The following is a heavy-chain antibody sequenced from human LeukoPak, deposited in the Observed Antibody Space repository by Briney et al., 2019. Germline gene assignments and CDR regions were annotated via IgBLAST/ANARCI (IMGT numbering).Heavy chain of an antibody. CDR3: ARDRTFVDSSGSLDY. CDR1: GYTFTGYY. Sequence: GASVKVSCKASGYTFTGYYMHWVRQAPGQGLEWMGWINPNSGGTNYAQKFQGRVTMTRDTSISTAYMELSRLRSDDTAVYYCARDRTFVDSSGSLDYWGQGTLVTVSS. J-gene: IGHJ4*02. D-gene: IGHD3-22*01. CDR2: INPNSGGT. V-gene: IGHV1-2*02.